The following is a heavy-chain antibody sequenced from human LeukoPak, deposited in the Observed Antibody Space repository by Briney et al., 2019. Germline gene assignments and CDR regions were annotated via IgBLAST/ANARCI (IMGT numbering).Heavy chain of an antibody. Sequence: SETLSLTCTVSGGSISNYYWSWIRQPPGKGLEWIGYIYHSGSTNYNPSLKSRVTISVDTSKTQFSLKLSSVTAADTAVYYCARGASGGVDAFDIWGQGTMVTVSS. CDR2: IYHSGST. J-gene: IGHJ3*02. D-gene: IGHD2-8*02. V-gene: IGHV4-59*01. CDR1: GGSISNYY. CDR3: ARGASGGVDAFDI.